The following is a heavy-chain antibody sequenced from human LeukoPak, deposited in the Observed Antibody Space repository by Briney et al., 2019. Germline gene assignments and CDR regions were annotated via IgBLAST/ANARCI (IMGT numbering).Heavy chain of an antibody. CDR1: GGSISSYY. J-gene: IGHJ6*02. Sequence: SETLSLTCTVSGGSISSYYWSWIRQPPGKGLEWIGHIYYSGSTNYNPSLKRRVTISVDTSKNQFSLKLSSVTAADTAVYYCARVPLYSSSWYYYYGMDVWGQGTTVTVSS. CDR2: IYYSGST. V-gene: IGHV4-59*01. D-gene: IGHD6-13*01. CDR3: ARVPLYSSSWYYYYGMDV.